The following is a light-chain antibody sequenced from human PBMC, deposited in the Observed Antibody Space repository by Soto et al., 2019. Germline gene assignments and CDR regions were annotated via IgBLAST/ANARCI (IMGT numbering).Light chain of an antibody. V-gene: IGKV3-11*01. Sequence: IVLTKSPATLSFSPGERATLSCRASQSVSSYLAWYQQKPGQAPRLLIYDASNRATGIPARFSGSGSGTDFTLTISSLEPEDFAVDYCQQYDSSPRTFGQGTKVDIK. CDR1: QSVSSY. J-gene: IGKJ1*01. CDR2: DAS. CDR3: QQYDSSPRT.